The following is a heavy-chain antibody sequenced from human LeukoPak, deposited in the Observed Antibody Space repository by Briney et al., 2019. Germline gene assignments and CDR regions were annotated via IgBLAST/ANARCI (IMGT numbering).Heavy chain of an antibody. V-gene: IGHV4-59*01. CDR3: ATRRIAVAAPFDC. Sequence: SETLSLTCTVSGGSISSYYWSWIRQPPGKGLEWIGYIYYSGSTNYNPSLKSRVTISVDTSKNQFSLKLSSVTAADTAVYYCATRRIAVAAPFDCWGQGTLVTVSS. D-gene: IGHD6-19*01. CDR1: GGSISSYY. CDR2: IYYSGST. J-gene: IGHJ4*02.